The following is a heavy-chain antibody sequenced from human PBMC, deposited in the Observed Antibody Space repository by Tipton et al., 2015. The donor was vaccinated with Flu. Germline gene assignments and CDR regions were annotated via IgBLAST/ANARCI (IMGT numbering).Heavy chain of an antibody. Sequence: LRLSCTVSGGSISTYYWSWIRQPPGKGLEWIGFINYNGGTDYNPSLKSRVTISVDTSKNQFSLKLSSVTAADTAVYYCAREWGDAFDIWGQGTMVTVSS. CDR2: INYNGGT. J-gene: IGHJ3*02. D-gene: IGHD3-16*01. CDR3: AREWGDAFDI. V-gene: IGHV4-59*01. CDR1: GGSISTYY.